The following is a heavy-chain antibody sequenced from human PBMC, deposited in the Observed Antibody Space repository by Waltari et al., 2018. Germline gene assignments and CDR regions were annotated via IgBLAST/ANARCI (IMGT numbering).Heavy chain of an antibody. Sequence: EVQLVESGGGLIQPGGSLRLSCPASGFTFSSYWMQWVRQAPGKGLVWVSRINSDGRSISYADSVKGRFTISRDNAKNTLFLQMNSLRAEDTAVYYCARSPFGGSKFDSWGQGTLVTVSS. D-gene: IGHD1-26*01. CDR3: ARSPFGGSKFDS. CDR1: GFTFSSYW. J-gene: IGHJ4*02. V-gene: IGHV3-74*01. CDR2: INSDGRSI.